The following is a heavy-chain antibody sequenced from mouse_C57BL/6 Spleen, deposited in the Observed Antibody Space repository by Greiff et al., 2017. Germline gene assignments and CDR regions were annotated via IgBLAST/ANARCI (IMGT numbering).Heavy chain of an antibody. CDR1: GYSITSGYY. CDR2: ISYDGSN. D-gene: IGHD2-2*01. CDR3: ARDGLPFDG. V-gene: IGHV3-6*01. Sequence: EVQLQQSGPGLVKPSPSLSLSCSVTGYSITSGYYWNWIRQFPGNKLEWMGYISYDGSNNYNPSLKKRISITRDTSRNQFFLKLNSVTTEDTATYYCARDGLPFDGWSQGTTLSLSS. J-gene: IGHJ2*01.